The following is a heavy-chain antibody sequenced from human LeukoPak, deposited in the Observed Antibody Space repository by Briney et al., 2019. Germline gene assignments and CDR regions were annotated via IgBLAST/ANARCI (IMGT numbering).Heavy chain of an antibody. V-gene: IGHV3-48*03. D-gene: IGHD6-19*01. CDR2: ISSSGSTI. CDR3: AVRTAVPGGFDN. J-gene: IGHJ4*02. CDR1: GFTFSSYE. Sequence: PGGSLRLSCAASGFTFSSYEMNWVRQAPGKGLEWVSYISSSGSTIYYADSVKGRFTVSRDNARHTLYVQMNNLRAEDTAVYYCAVRTAVPGGFDNWGQGTLVTVAS.